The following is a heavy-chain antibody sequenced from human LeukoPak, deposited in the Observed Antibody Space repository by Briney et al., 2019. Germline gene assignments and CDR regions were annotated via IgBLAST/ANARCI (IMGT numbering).Heavy chain of an antibody. V-gene: IGHV4-4*02. CDR1: GGSTSSNNW. J-gene: IGHJ5*02. D-gene: IGHD1-1*01. Sequence: SGTLSLTCDVSGGSTSSNNWWSWVRQPPEKGLEWIGSIFYTGITYYNPSLKSRVTISVDTSKNQFSLKLSSVTAADTAVYYCARDRLQLQSWGQGTLVTVSS. CDR3: ARDRLQLQS. CDR2: IFYTGIT.